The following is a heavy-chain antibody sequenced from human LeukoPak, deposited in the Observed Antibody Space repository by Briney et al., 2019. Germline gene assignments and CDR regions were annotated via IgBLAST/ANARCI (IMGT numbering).Heavy chain of an antibody. CDR1: GFTFSSSA. Sequence: GGSLRLSCAASGFTFSSSAMSWVRQAPGKGLGWVSVISGSGGSTYYADSVKGRFTISRDNSKNTLYLQMNSLRAEDTAVYYCAKDPTLFDDYAKTMGYWGQGTLVTVSS. D-gene: IGHD4-17*01. V-gene: IGHV3-23*01. CDR2: ISGSGGST. J-gene: IGHJ4*02. CDR3: AKDPTLFDDYAKTMGY.